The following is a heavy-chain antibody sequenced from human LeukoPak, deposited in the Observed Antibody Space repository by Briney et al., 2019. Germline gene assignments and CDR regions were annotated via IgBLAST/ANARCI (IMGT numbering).Heavy chain of an antibody. Sequence: PGGSLRLSCAASGFTFSGSAMHWVRQASGKGLEWVGRIRSKANSYATAYAASVKGRFTISRDDSKNTAYLQMNSLKTEDTAVYYCTRLGASAAGWGQGTLVTVSS. CDR2: IRSKANSYAT. CDR1: GFTFSGSA. J-gene: IGHJ4*02. V-gene: IGHV3-73*01. D-gene: IGHD6-13*01. CDR3: TRLGASAAG.